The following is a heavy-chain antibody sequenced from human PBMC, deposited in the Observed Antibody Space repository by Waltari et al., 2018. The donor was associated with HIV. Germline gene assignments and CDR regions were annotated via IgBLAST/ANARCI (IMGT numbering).Heavy chain of an antibody. D-gene: IGHD1-1*01. CDR1: GGLFTEHY. J-gene: IGHJ4*02. CDR2: INHESRS. CDR3: ARGSIQFDA. Sequence: QVRLRQWGAGLLEPSETLSLTCAAYGGLFTEHYWNWVRQSPGGVMEWSGEINHESRSNYNPSLKSRVTMSVDASKKQFSLRLTSVTAADTAVYYCARGSIQFDAWGQGTLVTVSS. V-gene: IGHV4-34*01.